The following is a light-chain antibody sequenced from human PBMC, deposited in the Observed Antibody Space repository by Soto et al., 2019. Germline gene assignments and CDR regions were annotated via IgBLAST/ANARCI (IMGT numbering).Light chain of an antibody. CDR3: QSYENSRTGFYV. V-gene: IGLV1-40*01. CDR1: SSDIGAGFD. CDR2: GNT. Sequence: QSVLTQPPSVSGAPGQRFTISCSGSSSDIGAGFDVHWYQHLPGTAPKLLIYGNTNRPSGVPGRFSGSKSGTSASLVISGLQAEDEDDYYCQSYENSRTGFYVFGTGTKVTVL. J-gene: IGLJ1*01.